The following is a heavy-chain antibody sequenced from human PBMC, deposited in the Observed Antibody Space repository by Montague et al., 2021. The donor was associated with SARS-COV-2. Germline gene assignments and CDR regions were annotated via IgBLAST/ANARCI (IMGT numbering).Heavy chain of an antibody. CDR2: INSNGST. CDR3: ARATSVRGAVSWFDP. CDR1: GGSISSHS. Sequence: SETLSLTCTVSGGSISSHSWSFIRQPPGKGLEWTGYINSNGSTNDNPSLRSRLTMSVDTSKNQFSLQLRSMTPADTAVYFCARATSVRGAVSWFDPWGQGILVTVSS. V-gene: IGHV4-59*11. D-gene: IGHD3-10*01. J-gene: IGHJ5*02.